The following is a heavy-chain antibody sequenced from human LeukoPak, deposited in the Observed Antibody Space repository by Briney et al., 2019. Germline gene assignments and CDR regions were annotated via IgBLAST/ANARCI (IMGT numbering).Heavy chain of an antibody. CDR3: AKVKEYYYYGMDV. V-gene: IGHV3-23*01. CDR2: ISNSGGST. Sequence: PGGSLRLSCAASGFTFGNYAMSWVRQAPGKGLEWVSGISNSGGSTNYADSVKGRFTISRDNSKNTLYLQMNSLRAEDTAVYYCAKVKEYYYYGMDVWGQGTTVTVSS. CDR1: GFTFGNYA. J-gene: IGHJ6*02.